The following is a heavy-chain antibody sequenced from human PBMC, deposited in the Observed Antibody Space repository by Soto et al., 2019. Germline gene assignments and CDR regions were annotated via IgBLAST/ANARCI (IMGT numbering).Heavy chain of an antibody. CDR2: IYYSGST. CDR3: ARDDALGVAAPY. J-gene: IGHJ4*02. CDR1: GGSISSSSYY. V-gene: IGHV4-39*02. D-gene: IGHD6-6*01. Sequence: QLQLQESGPGLVKPSETLSLTCTVSGGSISSSSYYWGWIRQPPGKGLEWIGSIYYSGSTYYNPSLKSRVTISVDTSKNQFSLKLSSVTAADTAVYYCARDDALGVAAPYWCQGTLVTVSS.